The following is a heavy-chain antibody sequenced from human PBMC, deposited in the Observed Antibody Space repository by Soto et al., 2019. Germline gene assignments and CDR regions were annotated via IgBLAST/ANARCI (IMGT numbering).Heavy chain of an antibody. CDR2: ISYDGSNK. D-gene: IGHD3-3*01. Sequence: QVQLVESGGGVVQPGRSLRLSCAASGFTFSSYGMHWVRQAPGKGLEWVAVISYDGSNKYYADSVKGRFTISRDNSKNTLYLQMNSLRAEDTAVYYCANALRFLGLIGIWGQGTMVTVS. J-gene: IGHJ3*02. CDR1: GFTFSSYG. V-gene: IGHV3-30*18. CDR3: ANALRFLGLIGI.